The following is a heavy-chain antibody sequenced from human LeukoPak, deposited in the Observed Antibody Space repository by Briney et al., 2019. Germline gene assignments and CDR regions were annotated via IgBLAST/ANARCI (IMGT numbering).Heavy chain of an antibody. CDR1: GGSVSSYY. J-gene: IGHJ3*02. V-gene: IGHV4-59*02. CDR3: ARARYANAWYAFDI. CDR2: LSHSGTT. Sequence: SETLSLTCTVSGGSVSSYYWSWIRRPPGRGLEWIAYLSHSGTTHSTPPLTSRLPTLVDTSKTQFPLKLTSVTAADTAVYYCARARYANAWYAFDIWGHGTMVTVSS. D-gene: IGHD2-2*01.